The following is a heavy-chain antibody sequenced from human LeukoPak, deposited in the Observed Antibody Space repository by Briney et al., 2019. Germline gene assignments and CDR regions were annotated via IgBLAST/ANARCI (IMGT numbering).Heavy chain of an antibody. V-gene: IGHV4-59*08. CDR3: ASFLPLTGLDY. Sequence: SETLSLTCTVSGGSISSYYLSWIRQPPGKGLEWIGYIYYSGSTNYNPSLKSRVTISVDKSKNQFSLKLSSVTDADTAVYYCASFLPLTGLDYWGQGTLVTVSS. D-gene: IGHD3-9*01. CDR2: IYYSGST. J-gene: IGHJ4*02. CDR1: GGSISSYY.